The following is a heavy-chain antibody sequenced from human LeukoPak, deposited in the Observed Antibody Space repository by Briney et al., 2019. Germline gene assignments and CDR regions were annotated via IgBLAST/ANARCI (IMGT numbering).Heavy chain of an antibody. V-gene: IGHV1-46*01. Sequence: SSVKVSCKASGYTFTSYYMHWVRQAPGQGLEWMGIINPSGGSTSYAQKFQGRVTMTRDMSTSTVYMELSSLRSEDTAVYYCARAYNFGFLDLPPYCYYMDVWGKGTTVTVSS. D-gene: IGHD3-3*01. J-gene: IGHJ6*03. CDR2: INPSGGST. CDR3: ARAYNFGFLDLPPYCYYMDV. CDR1: GYTFTSYY.